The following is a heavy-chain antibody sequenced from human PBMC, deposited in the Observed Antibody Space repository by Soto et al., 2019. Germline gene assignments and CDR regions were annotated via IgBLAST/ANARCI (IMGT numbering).Heavy chain of an antibody. D-gene: IGHD3-22*01. V-gene: IGHV3-21*01. Sequence: GGSMRLSCAASGFSFSGYNMNWVRQAPGKGLEWVSSISGDSNYIYYADSVQGRFTISRDNAKNSVYLQMNSLRAEDTAVYYCARVVYFDRSAYGLWGQGTMVTVSS. CDR1: GFSFSGYN. CDR2: ISGDSNYI. J-gene: IGHJ3*01. CDR3: ARVVYFDRSAYGL.